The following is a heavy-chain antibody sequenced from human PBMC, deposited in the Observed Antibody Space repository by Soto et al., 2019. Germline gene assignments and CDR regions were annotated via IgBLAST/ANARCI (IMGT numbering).Heavy chain of an antibody. CDR3: ARGPARGGADYGPVV. CDR1: GGSISSGDYY. J-gene: IGHJ4*02. CDR2: IYYSGST. Sequence: SETLSLTCTVSGGSISSGDYYWSWIRQPPGKGLEWIGYIYYSGSTYYNPSLKSRVTISVDTSKNQFSLKLSSVTAADTAVYYCARGPARGGADYGPVVWGQGTLVTVSS. V-gene: IGHV4-30-4*01. D-gene: IGHD4-17*01.